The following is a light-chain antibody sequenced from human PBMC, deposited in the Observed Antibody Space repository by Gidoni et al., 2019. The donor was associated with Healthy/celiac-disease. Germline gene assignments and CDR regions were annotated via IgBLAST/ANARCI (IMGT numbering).Light chain of an antibody. CDR3: QQRSNWLMYT. CDR2: DAS. V-gene: IGKV3-11*01. Sequence: EIVWTQSPATLSLSPGERATLSCRASQSVSSYLAWYQQKPGQAPRLLIYDASNRATGIPARFSGSGSGTDFTLTISSLEPEDFAVYYCQQRSNWLMYTFGQGTKLEIK. J-gene: IGKJ2*01. CDR1: QSVSSY.